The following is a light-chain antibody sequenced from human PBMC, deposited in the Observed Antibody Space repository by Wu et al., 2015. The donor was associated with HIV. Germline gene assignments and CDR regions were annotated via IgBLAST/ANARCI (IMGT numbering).Light chain of an antibody. CDR3: QQYGSSPYT. Sequence: EIVLTQSPGTLSLSPGERATLSCRASQSVSSNYLAWYQQKPGQAPRLLIYGASSRAPGIPDRFSGSGSGTDFSLTISRLEPEDSAVYYCQQYGSSPYTFGQGTKVGDQT. J-gene: IGKJ2*01. CDR2: GAS. V-gene: IGKV3-20*01. CDR1: QSVSSNY.